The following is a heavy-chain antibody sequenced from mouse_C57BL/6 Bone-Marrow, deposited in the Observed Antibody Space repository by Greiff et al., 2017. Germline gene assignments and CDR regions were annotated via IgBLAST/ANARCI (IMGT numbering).Heavy chain of an antibody. D-gene: IGHD3-1*01. CDR3: ARFGAPAWFAY. Sequence: EVHLVESGGGLVKPGGSLKLSCAASGFTFSSYAMSWVRQTPEKRLEWVATISDGGSYTYYPDNVKGRFTISRDNAKNNLYLQMSHLKSEDTAMYYCARFGAPAWFAYWGQGTLVTVSA. J-gene: IGHJ3*01. CDR2: ISDGGSYT. V-gene: IGHV5-4*01. CDR1: GFTFSSYA.